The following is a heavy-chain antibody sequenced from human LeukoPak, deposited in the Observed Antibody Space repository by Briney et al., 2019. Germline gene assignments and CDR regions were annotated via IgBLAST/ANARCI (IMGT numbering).Heavy chain of an antibody. J-gene: IGHJ4*02. V-gene: IGHV3-21*01. CDR2: ISSSSSYI. Sequence: GGSLRLSCAASGFTFSSYSMNWVRQAPGKGLEWVSSISSSSSYIYYADSVKGRFIISRDNAKNSLYLQMNSLRAEDTAVYYCARDIEWAGIAARHLDYWGQGTLVTVSS. CDR1: GFTFSSYS. D-gene: IGHD6-6*01. CDR3: ARDIEWAGIAARHLDY.